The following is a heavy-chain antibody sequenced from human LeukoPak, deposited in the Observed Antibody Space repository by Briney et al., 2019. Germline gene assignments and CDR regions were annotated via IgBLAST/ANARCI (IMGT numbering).Heavy chain of an antibody. CDR3: ARDGGATGTFDY. D-gene: IGHD1-26*01. CDR1: GYSISSGYY. J-gene: IGHJ4*02. V-gene: IGHV4-38-2*01. Sequence: PSDTLSLTCAVSGYSISSGYYWGWIRQPPGKGLEWIGSIYHSGSTYYNPSLKSRVTISVDTSKNQFSLNLSSVTAADTAVYYCARDGGATGTFDYWGQGALVTVSS. CDR2: IYHSGST.